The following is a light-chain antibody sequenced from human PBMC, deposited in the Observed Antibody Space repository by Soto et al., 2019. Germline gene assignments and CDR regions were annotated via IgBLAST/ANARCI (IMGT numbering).Light chain of an antibody. J-gene: IGLJ2*01. V-gene: IGLV2-14*01. Sequence: ALTQPASVSGSPGQSITISCTGTSSDIGGYNFVAWYPQHPGKAPKLMIYEVSNRPSGVSNRFSGSKSGNTASLTISGLQAEDEADYYCSSYTSSITVVFGGGTKLTVL. CDR1: SSDIGGYNF. CDR2: EVS. CDR3: SSYTSSITVV.